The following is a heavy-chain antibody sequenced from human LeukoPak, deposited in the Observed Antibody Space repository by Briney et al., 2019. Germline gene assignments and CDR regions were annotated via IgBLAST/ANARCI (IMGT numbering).Heavy chain of an antibody. CDR3: ARDRRITMVRGVYFD. CDR2: IYSGGST. D-gene: IGHD3-10*01. J-gene: IGHJ4*02. V-gene: IGHV3-66*01. CDR1: GFTFSSYW. Sequence: PGGSLRLSCAASGFTFSSYWMSWVRQAPGKGLEWVSVIYSGGSTYYADSVKGRFTISRDNSKNTLYLQMNSLRAEDTAVYYCARDRRITMVRGVYFDWGQGTLVTVSS.